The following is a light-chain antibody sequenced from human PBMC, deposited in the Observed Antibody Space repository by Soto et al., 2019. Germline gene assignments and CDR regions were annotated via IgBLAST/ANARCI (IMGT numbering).Light chain of an antibody. J-gene: IGKJ3*01. CDR1: QSISSY. CDR3: QQSYSTPFT. Sequence: DIQMTQSPSSLSASVGDRVTITCRASQSISSYLNWYQQKPGKAPKLLIYAASSLQSGVPSRFSGCGSGTDFTLTISILQPEDFATYYCQQSYSTPFTCGPATKVDIK. CDR2: AAS. V-gene: IGKV1-39*01.